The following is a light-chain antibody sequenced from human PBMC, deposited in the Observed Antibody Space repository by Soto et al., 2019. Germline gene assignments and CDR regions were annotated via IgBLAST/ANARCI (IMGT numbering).Light chain of an antibody. J-gene: IGKJ5*01. Sequence: TQSPSSLSAATGDRVTITCRASQSISTYLAWYQQKPGKAPKLLIYGASTLQSGVPSRFSGSGSGTDFTLTISCLQSEDFATYYCQQYYSNVPITFGQGTRLEIK. CDR3: QQYYSNVPIT. V-gene: IGKV1-8*01. CDR1: QSISTY. CDR2: GAS.